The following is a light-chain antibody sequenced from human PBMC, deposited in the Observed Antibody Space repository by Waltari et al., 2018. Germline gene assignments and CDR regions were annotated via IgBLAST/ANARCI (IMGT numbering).Light chain of an antibody. J-gene: IGLJ3*02. Sequence: QSALTQPASVSGSPGQSITISCTGTSSDVGFYNYVSWYQQHPGKAPKLILYDVFERPSGVSNRFSGPKSGNTASLTISGLQAEDEADYYCNSYAGSSSWVFGGGTKLTVL. CDR2: DVF. CDR1: SSDVGFYNY. CDR3: NSYAGSSSWV. V-gene: IGLV2-14*01.